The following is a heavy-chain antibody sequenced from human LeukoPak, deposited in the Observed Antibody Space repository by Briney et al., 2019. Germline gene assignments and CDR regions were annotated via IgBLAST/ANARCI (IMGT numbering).Heavy chain of an antibody. CDR2: IRYDGSNK. CDR3: AKVVCSTSCPFDY. CDR1: GFTFSSYG. V-gene: IGHV3-30*02. J-gene: IGHJ4*02. D-gene: IGHD2-2*01. Sequence: GGSLRLSCAASGFTFSSYGMHWVRQAPGKGLEWVAFIRYDGSNKYYADSVKGRFTISRDNSKNTLYLQMNSLRAEDTAVYYCAKVVCSTSCPFDYWGQGTLVTVSS.